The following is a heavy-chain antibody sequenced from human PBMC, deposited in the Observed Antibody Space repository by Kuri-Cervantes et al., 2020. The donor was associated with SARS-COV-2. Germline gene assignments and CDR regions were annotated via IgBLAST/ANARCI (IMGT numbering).Heavy chain of an antibody. V-gene: IGHV3-48*03. Sequence: GESLKISCAASGFTFSSYEMNWVRQAPGKGLEWVSYISSSGSTIYYADSVKGRFTISRDNAKNSLYLQMNSLRAEDTALYYCAKDIGSGSYYKPPYGMDVWGQGTTVTVSS. D-gene: IGHD3-10*01. CDR3: AKDIGSGSYYKPPYGMDV. CDR1: GFTFSSYE. J-gene: IGHJ6*02. CDR2: ISSSGSTI.